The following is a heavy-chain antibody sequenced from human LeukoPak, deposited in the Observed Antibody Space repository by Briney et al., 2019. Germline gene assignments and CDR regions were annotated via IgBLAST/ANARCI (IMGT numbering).Heavy chain of an antibody. CDR3: TTEADFWSGYRASYYFDY. V-gene: IGHV3-15*01. CDR2: IKSKTDGGTT. Sequence: AGGSLRLSCAASGFTFSNAWMSWVRQAPGKGLEWVGRIKSKTDGGTTDYAAPVKGRFTTSRDDSKNTLYLQMNSLKTEDTAVYYCTTEADFWSGYRASYYFDYWGQGTLVTVSS. CDR1: GFTFSNAW. J-gene: IGHJ4*02. D-gene: IGHD3-3*01.